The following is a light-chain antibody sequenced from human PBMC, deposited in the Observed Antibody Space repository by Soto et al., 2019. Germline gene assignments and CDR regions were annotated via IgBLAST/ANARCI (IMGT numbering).Light chain of an antibody. J-gene: IGKJ1*01. V-gene: IGKV3-20*01. CDR1: QSVSNNY. CDR3: QQYNNWRGT. CDR2: GAS. Sequence: EIVLTQSPGTLSLSPGERATLSCRASQSVSNNYLAWYQQKPGQAPRLLIYGASNRATGIPDRFSGSGSGTDFTLTISRLEPEDFAVYDCQQYNNWRGTFGQGTKVDIK.